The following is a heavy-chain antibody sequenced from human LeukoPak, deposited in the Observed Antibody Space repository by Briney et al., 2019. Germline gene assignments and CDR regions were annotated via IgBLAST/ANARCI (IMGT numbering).Heavy chain of an antibody. CDR2: IKEDGTEK. V-gene: IGHV3-7*01. CDR1: GFTFNSYW. J-gene: IGHJ6*03. Sequence: PGGSLRLSCAASGFTFNSYWMSWVRQAPGKGLEWVANIKEDGTEKYYVGSVKGRFTISRDNAKKSLYLQMNSLRDDDTAVYFCARSPAGDAWPPAYYMDVWGKGTTVTVSS. D-gene: IGHD3-10*01. CDR3: ARSPAGDAWPPAYYMDV.